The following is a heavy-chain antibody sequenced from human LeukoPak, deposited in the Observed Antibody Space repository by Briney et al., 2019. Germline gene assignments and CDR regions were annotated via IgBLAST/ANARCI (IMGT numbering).Heavy chain of an antibody. CDR3: ARDAAYFDWFDQNWFDP. J-gene: IGHJ5*02. V-gene: IGHV4-39*07. Sequence: SETLSLTCTVSGGSISSSGYYWGWIRQPPGKGLECIGSIHYSGTTCDNPSLKSRVTLSVDTSKNQFSLKLSSVTAADTAVYYCARDAAYFDWFDQNWFDPWGQGTLVTVSS. CDR1: GGSISSSGYY. D-gene: IGHD3-9*01. CDR2: IHYSGTT.